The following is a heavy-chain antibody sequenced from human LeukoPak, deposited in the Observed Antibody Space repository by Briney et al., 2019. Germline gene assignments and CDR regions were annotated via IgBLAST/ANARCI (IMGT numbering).Heavy chain of an antibody. CDR3: AWNFDFYYRMDV. V-gene: IGHV3-23*01. Sequence: GGSLRLSCAASGFTFSSSAISWVRQAPGKGLEWVSGISGSGGSTDYADSVKGRFTISRDSSKDTLYLQMNSLRAEDTAVYYCAWNFDFYYRMDVWGQGTAVTVSS. CDR1: GFTFSSSA. J-gene: IGHJ6*02. CDR2: ISGSGGST. D-gene: IGHD1-1*01.